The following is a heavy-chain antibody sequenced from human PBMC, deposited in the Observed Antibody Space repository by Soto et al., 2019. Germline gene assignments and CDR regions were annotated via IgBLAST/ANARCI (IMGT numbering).Heavy chain of an antibody. V-gene: IGHV6-1*01. CDR1: GDSVSSNSAG. Sequence: PSPTLSLTCAITGDSVSSNSAGWSWVRQSPSRGLEWLGRTYYRSKWYYEYAVSVRGRITISPDTSKNQYSLQLNSVTPEDTAVYFCARGEQYSGRIFDYWGQGTLVTVSS. CDR2: TYYRSKWYY. CDR3: ARGEQYSGRIFDY. J-gene: IGHJ4*01. D-gene: IGHD1-26*01.